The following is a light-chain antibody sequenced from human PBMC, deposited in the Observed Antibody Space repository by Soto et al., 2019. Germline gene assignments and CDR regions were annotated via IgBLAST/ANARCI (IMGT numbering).Light chain of an antibody. CDR2: AAS. Sequence: DIQMTQSPSSLSASVGDRVTITCRARQGISNYLAWYQQKPGEVPKLLIYAASTLQSGVPSRFSGSGSGTDFTLTISSLQPEDVATYYCQKYNSAPRTFGQGTKVEIK. CDR3: QKYNSAPRT. CDR1: QGISNY. J-gene: IGKJ1*01. V-gene: IGKV1-27*01.